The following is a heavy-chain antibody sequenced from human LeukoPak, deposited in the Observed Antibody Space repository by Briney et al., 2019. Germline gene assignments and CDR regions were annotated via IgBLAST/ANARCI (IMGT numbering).Heavy chain of an antibody. CDR3: ARDPLGVLSYFDY. D-gene: IGHD3-16*01. CDR2: IWYDGSNR. V-gene: IGHV3-33*01. Sequence: GGSLRLSCAASGFIFSYYGMHWVRQAPGKGLEWVAVIWYDGSNRYYADSLKGRFTISGDNSKNTLYLQMNSLTADDTAVYYCARDPLGVLSYFDYWGQGTLVTVSS. CDR1: GFIFSYYG. J-gene: IGHJ4*02.